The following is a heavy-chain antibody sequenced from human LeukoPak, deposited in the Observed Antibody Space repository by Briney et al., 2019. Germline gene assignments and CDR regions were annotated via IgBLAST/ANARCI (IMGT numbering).Heavy chain of an antibody. V-gene: IGHV3-23*01. Sequence: GGPLRLSCAASGFTFSSYAMSWVRPAPGKGLEWVSAISGSGGSTYYADSVKGRVTISRGNSKNTLYLQMNSLRAEDTAVYYCAKDEAELYYYDSSGSNGAFDIWGRGTMVTVSS. CDR2: ISGSGGST. CDR1: GFTFSSYA. CDR3: AKDEAELYYYDSSGSNGAFDI. D-gene: IGHD3-22*01. J-gene: IGHJ3*02.